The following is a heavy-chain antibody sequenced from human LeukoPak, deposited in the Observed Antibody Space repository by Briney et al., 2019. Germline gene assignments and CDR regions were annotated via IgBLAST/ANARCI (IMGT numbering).Heavy chain of an antibody. V-gene: IGHV3-48*04. D-gene: IGHD6-13*01. CDR3: ARGAQQLVVYFDY. CDR1: GFTFSSYS. CDR2: ISSSSSTI. Sequence: GGSLRLSCAASGFTFSSYSMNWVRQAPGRGLEWVSYISSSSSTIYYADSVKGRFTISRDNAKNSLYLQMNSLRAEDTAVYYCARGAQQLVVYFDYWGQGTLVTVSS. J-gene: IGHJ4*02.